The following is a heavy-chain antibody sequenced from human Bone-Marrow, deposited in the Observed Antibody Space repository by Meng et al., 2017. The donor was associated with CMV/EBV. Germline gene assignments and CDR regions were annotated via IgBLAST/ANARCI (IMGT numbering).Heavy chain of an antibody. D-gene: IGHD1-26*01. Sequence: GESLKISCAASGFTFSSYSMNWVRQAPGKGLQWVSYISSSSSTIYFADSVKGRFTISRDNAKNSLYLQMSSLRAEDTAVYYCARGKVVGATRGMDVWGQGTTVTVSS. J-gene: IGHJ6*02. CDR2: ISSSSSTI. CDR1: GFTFSSYS. CDR3: ARGKVVGATRGMDV. V-gene: IGHV3-48*04.